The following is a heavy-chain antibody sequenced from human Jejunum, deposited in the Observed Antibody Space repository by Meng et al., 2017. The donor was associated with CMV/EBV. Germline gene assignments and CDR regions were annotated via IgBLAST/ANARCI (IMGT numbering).Heavy chain of an antibody. J-gene: IGHJ4*02. CDR3: ARDLAYNYWTGYSPQYYFDY. V-gene: IGHV4-39*07. D-gene: IGHD3/OR15-3a*01. Sequence: SYWDWLRQPPGKGLEWIGSISYSGSTSYNPSLNSRVTISRDTSKNQFSLKLNSVTAADTAVYYCARDLAYNYWTGYSPQYYFDYWGQGALVTVSS. CDR1: SY. CDR2: ISYSGST.